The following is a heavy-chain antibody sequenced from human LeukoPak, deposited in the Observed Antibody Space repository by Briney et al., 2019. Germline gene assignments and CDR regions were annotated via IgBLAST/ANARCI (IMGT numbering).Heavy chain of an antibody. Sequence: PSETLSLTCAVYGGSFSGYYWSWIRQPPGKGLEWIGEINHSGSTNYNPSLKSRVTISVDTSKNQFSLKLSSVTAADTAVYYCARLHKQWLVRSYYFDYWGQGTLVTVSS. CDR1: GGSFSGYY. J-gene: IGHJ4*02. V-gene: IGHV4-34*01. CDR3: ARLHKQWLVRSYYFDY. D-gene: IGHD6-19*01. CDR2: INHSGST.